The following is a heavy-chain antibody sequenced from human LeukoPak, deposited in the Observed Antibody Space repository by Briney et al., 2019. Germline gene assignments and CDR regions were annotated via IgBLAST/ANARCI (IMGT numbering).Heavy chain of an antibody. D-gene: IGHD3-10*01. CDR2: IYTSGST. V-gene: IGHV4-61*02. CDR3: AREDPPPYYYGSGSYLFDY. CDR1: GGSISSGSYY. J-gene: IGHJ4*02. Sequence: SETLSLTCTVSGGSISSGSYYWSWIRQPAGKGLEWIGRIYTSGSTNYNPSLKSRVTISVDTSKNQFSLKLSSVTAADTAVYYCAREDPPPYYYGSGSYLFDYWGQGTLVTVSS.